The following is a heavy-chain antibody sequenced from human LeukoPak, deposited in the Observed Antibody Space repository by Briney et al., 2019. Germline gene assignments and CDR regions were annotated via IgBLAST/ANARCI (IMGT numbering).Heavy chain of an antibody. V-gene: IGHV3-15*01. D-gene: IGHD4-17*01. J-gene: IGHJ4*02. Sequence: GGSLRLSCAASGFTFNNAWMSWIRQVPGKGLEWVGRIKSRSAGGTIDYPAPVKGRFIISRDDSKNMLYLQMNSLKIEDTAVYYCTTDLGDYGDYIREWGQGTLVTVSS. CDR1: GFTFNNAW. CDR2: IKSRSAGGTI. CDR3: TTDLGDYGDYIRE.